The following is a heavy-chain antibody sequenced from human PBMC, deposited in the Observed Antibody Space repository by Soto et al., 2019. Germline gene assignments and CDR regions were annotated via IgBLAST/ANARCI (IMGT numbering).Heavy chain of an antibody. V-gene: IGHV1-18*01. CDR3: ARPRYCISTSCYHYGMDV. J-gene: IGHJ6*02. D-gene: IGHD2-2*01. CDR2: ISTYNGNT. Sequence: QVQLVQSGAEVKKPGASVKVSCKASGYTFTSYGISWVRQAPGQGLEWMGWISTYNGNTNYAQKLQGRVTMTTDTSTSTAYMELRSLRPDDTAVYYCARPRYCISTSCYHYGMDVWGQGTTVTVSS. CDR1: GYTFTSYG.